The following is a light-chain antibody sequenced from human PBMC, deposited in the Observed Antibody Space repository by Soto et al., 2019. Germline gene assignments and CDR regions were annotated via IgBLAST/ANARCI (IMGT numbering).Light chain of an antibody. CDR2: EAS. CDR1: QSISTW. CDR3: QHYNSDSET. Sequence: DIQMTHGPFTLSASVGDRVAITCRAIQSISTWLAWYQQKSGKAPKLLIYEASSLGSGVPSRFSGSGSGTEFTLTISSLQPDDFETYYCQHYNSDSETFGQGTKVDIK. J-gene: IGKJ1*01. V-gene: IGKV1-5*03.